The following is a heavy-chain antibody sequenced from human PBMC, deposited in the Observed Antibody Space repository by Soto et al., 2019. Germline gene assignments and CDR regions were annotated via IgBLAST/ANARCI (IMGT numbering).Heavy chain of an antibody. CDR3: ATLVPPTLERYSDMDV. CDR2: ISTYNGYT. V-gene: IGHV1-18*04. Sequence: ASVKVSCKASGYSFTSHHISWLRQAPGQGLEWMGWISTYNGYTHSAQKFQDRITLTTDTPTTTAYMEMRSLRSDDTAVYYCATLVPPTLERYSDMDVWGQGTTVTVSS. CDR1: GYSFTSHH. J-gene: IGHJ6*02. D-gene: IGHD1-1*01.